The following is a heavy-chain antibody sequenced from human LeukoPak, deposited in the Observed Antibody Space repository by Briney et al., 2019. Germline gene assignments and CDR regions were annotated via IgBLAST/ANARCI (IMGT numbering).Heavy chain of an antibody. CDR3: AKGREGYSYGKAFDY. V-gene: IGHV3-30*18. CDR2: ISYDGSNK. J-gene: IGHJ4*02. CDR1: GFTFSSYG. D-gene: IGHD5-18*01. Sequence: GGSLRLSCAASGFTFSSYGMHWVRQAPGKGLEWVAVISYDGSNKYYADSVKGRFTISRDNSKNTLYLQMNSLRAEDTAVYYCAKGREGYSYGKAFDYWGQGTLVTVSS.